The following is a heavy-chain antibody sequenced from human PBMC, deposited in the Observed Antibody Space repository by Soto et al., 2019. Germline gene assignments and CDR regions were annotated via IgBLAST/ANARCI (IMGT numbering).Heavy chain of an antibody. V-gene: IGHV4-4*07. J-gene: IGHJ5*02. Sequence: SETLSLTCNVSGASLSRYYWSWIRQPPGKGLEWIGRIYATGDTDYNPSLKSRISMSVDMSKKQFSLTLRSVTAADTAIYYCVRDGTKNLRDRFEPWGRGILVTVS. CDR2: IYATGDT. CDR3: VRDGTKNLRDRFEP. CDR1: GASLSRYY. D-gene: IGHD1-26*01.